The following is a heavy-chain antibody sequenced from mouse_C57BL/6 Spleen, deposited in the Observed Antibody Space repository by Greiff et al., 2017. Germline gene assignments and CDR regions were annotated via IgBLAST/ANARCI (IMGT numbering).Heavy chain of an antibody. V-gene: IGHV7-3*01. J-gene: IGHJ4*01. Sequence: EVKLMESGGGLVQPGGSLSLSCAASGFTFTDYYMSWVRQPPGKALEWLGVIRNKANGYTTEYSAAVKGPFTISRYNSQSLLYLQMNSLGAEDSASYYCARYVGNYGMDYWGQGTSVTVSS. CDR3: ARYVGNYGMDY. CDR2: IRNKANGYTT. CDR1: GFTFTDYY.